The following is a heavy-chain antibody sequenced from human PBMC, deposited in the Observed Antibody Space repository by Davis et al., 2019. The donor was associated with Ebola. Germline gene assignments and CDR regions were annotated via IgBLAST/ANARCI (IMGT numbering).Heavy chain of an antibody. CDR2: INHSGST. CDR1: GGSFSGYY. J-gene: IGHJ6*02. Sequence: GSLRLSCAVYGGSFSGYYWSWIRQPPGKGLEWIGEINHSGSTNYNPSLKSRITISVDTSKNQFSLRLTSVSAADTAVYYCARGRTYGSMVYGLDVWGQGTKVTVSS. V-gene: IGHV4-34*01. CDR3: ARGRTYGSMVYGLDV. D-gene: IGHD3-10*01.